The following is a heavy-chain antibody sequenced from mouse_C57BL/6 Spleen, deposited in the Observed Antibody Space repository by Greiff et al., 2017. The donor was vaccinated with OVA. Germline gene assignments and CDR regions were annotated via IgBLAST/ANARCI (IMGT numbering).Heavy chain of an antibody. Sequence: QVQLKQSGAELVKPGASVKISCKASGYAFSSYWMNWVKQRPGKGLEWIGQIYPGDGDTNYNGKFKGKATLTADKSSSTAYMQLSSLTSEDSAVYFCARSVITTVVATDWYFDVWGTGTTVTVSS. D-gene: IGHD1-1*01. CDR3: ARSVITTVVATDWYFDV. J-gene: IGHJ1*03. V-gene: IGHV1-80*01. CDR2: IYPGDGDT. CDR1: GYAFSSYW.